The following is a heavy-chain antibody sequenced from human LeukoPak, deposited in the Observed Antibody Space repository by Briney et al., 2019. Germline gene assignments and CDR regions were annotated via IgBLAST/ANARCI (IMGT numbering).Heavy chain of an antibody. Sequence: PGGSLRLSCAASGFTISRYWMSWLRQAPGKGLEWVANIKEDGSEKNYVDSVKGRFTISRDNAKSSLYLQMNSLRVEDTALYYCAVIVAAGTGGFDSWGQGTLVTVSS. D-gene: IGHD6-13*01. CDR2: IKEDGSEK. CDR3: AVIVAAGTGGFDS. CDR1: GFTISRYW. J-gene: IGHJ4*02. V-gene: IGHV3-7*01.